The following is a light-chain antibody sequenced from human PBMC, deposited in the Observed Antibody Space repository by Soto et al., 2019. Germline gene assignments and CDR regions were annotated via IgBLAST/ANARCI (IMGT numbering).Light chain of an antibody. CDR3: QQYDIWPPYT. V-gene: IGKV3-15*01. CDR1: QNIRSS. J-gene: IGKJ2*01. CDR2: DAS. Sequence: EVVVTQSAASLSASPGERVTLSCRASQNIRSSLAWYQQRPGQAPRLLLYDASTRATGIPPRFSGGGSGTEFTVTISSLQSEDFAIYYCQQYDIWPPYTFGQGTKVDIK.